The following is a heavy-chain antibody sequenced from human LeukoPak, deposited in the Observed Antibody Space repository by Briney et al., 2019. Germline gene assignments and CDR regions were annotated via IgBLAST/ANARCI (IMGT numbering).Heavy chain of an antibody. V-gene: IGHV3-30-3*01. J-gene: IGHJ4*02. D-gene: IGHD4-17*01. CDR1: GFTFSSYA. CDR2: ISYDGSNK. CDR3: ARGHYGVFSTWDY. Sequence: PGGSLRLSCAASGFTFSSYAMPWVRQAPGKGLEWVAVISYDGSNKYYADSVKGRFTISRDNSKNTLYLQMNSLRAEDTAVYYCARGHYGVFSTWDYWGQGTLVTVSS.